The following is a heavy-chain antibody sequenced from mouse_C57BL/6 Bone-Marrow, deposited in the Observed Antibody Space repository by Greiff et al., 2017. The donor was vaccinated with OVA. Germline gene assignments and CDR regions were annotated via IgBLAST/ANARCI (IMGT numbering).Heavy chain of an antibody. CDR3: ARWLPCYWYFDV. CDR2: IDPNSGGT. CDR1: GYPFPSYC. V-gene: IGHV1-72*01. D-gene: IGHD2-2*01. J-gene: IGHJ1*03. Sequence: QFQLHQPGADLVKPVASVKLSCTASGYPFPSYCMPWVHQSPGRVLEWIGRIDPNSGGTKYNEKFKSKATLTVDKPSSTAYMQLSSLTSEDSAVYYCARWLPCYWYFDVWGTGTTVTVSS.